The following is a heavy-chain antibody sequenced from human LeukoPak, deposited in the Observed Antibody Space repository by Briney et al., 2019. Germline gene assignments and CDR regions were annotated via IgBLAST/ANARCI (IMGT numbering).Heavy chain of an antibody. J-gene: IGHJ4*02. CDR3: ARDIGRSYHDSSGYLDY. Sequence: SVKVSCKASGGTFSSYAISWVRQAPGQGLEWMGRIIPILGIANYAQKFQGRVTITADKSTSTAYMELSSLRSEDTAVYYCARDIGRSYHDSSGYLDYWGQGTLVTVSS. CDR2: IIPILGIA. V-gene: IGHV1-69*04. D-gene: IGHD3-22*01. CDR1: GGTFSSYA.